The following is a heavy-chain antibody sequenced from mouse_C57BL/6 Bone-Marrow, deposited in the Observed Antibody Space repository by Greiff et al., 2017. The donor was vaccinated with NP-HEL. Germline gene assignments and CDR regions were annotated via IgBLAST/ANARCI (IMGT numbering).Heavy chain of an antibody. CDR1: GFTFSDYG. CDR2: ISSGSSTI. CDR3: ARWGYFDY. Sequence: EVKLMESGGGLVKPGGSLKLSCAASGFTFSDYGMHWVRQAPEKGLEWVAYISSGSSTIYFADTVKGRFTISRDNAKTTLFLQMTSLRSEDTAVYYCARWGYFDYWGQGTTLTVSS. J-gene: IGHJ2*01. V-gene: IGHV5-17*01.